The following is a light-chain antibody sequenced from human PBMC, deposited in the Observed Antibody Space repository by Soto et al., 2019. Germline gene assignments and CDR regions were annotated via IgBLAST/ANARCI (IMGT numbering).Light chain of an antibody. CDR3: SSYTSSSTLGHVV. Sequence: QSALTQPASVSGSPGQSITISCTGTSSDVGGYNYVSWYQQHPGKAPKLMIYDVSNRPSGVSNRFSGSKSGNTASLTISGLQGEDEADYYCSSYTSSSTLGHVVFGGGTKVTVL. CDR1: SSDVGGYNY. J-gene: IGLJ2*01. CDR2: DVS. V-gene: IGLV2-14*01.